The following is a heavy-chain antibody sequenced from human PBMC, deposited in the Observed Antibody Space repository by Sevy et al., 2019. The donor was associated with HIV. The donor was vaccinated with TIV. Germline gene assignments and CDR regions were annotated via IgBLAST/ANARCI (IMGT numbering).Heavy chain of an antibody. V-gene: IGHV3-23*01. D-gene: IGHD3-3*01. CDR3: AKDGTIFGVVFGAFDI. Sequence: GGSLRLSCAASGFTFSSYAMSWVRQAPGKGLEWVSAISGSGGSTYYADSVKGRFTISRDNSKNTLYLQMSSLRAEDTAVYYCAKDGTIFGVVFGAFDIWGQGTMVTVSS. CDR2: ISGSGGST. CDR1: GFTFSSYA. J-gene: IGHJ3*02.